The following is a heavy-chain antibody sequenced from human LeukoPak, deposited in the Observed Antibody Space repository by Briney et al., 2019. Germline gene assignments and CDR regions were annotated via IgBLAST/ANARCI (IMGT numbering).Heavy chain of an antibody. D-gene: IGHD2-2*01. J-gene: IGHJ3*02. Sequence: PGGSLRLSCAASGFTFSSYAMHWVRQAPGKGLEWVAVISYDGSNKYYADSVKGRFTISRDNAKNSVSLQMKSLRAEDTAVYYCAREGHCNTTSCALDAIEIWGQGTLVAVSS. CDR1: GFTFSSYA. CDR2: ISYDGSNK. CDR3: AREGHCNTTSCALDAIEI. V-gene: IGHV3-30-3*01.